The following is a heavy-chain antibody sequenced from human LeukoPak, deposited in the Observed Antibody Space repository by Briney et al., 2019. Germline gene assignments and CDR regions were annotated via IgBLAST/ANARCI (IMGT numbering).Heavy chain of an antibody. CDR1: GFTFSSYS. Sequence: GGSLRLSCAASGFTFSSYSMNWVRQAPGKGLEWVSSISSSSSYIYYADSVKGRFTNSRDNAKNSLYLQMNSLRAEDTAVYYCARDIAVAGTGGNWFDPWGQGTLVTVSS. J-gene: IGHJ5*02. D-gene: IGHD6-19*01. V-gene: IGHV3-21*01. CDR3: ARDIAVAGTGGNWFDP. CDR2: ISSSSSYI.